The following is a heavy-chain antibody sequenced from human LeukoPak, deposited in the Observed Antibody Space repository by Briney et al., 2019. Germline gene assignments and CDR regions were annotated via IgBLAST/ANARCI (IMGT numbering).Heavy chain of an antibody. D-gene: IGHD3-3*01. J-gene: IGHJ6*03. CDR2: ISAYNGNT. CDR1: GYTLTSYG. V-gene: IGHV1-18*01. CDR3: ARGRGDLEWFYYMDV. Sequence: GASVKVSCKASGYTLTSYGISWVRQAPGQGLEWMGSISAYNGNTNYAQKLQGRVTMTTDTSTSTAYMELRSLRSDDTAVYYCARGRGDLEWFYYMDVWGKGTTVTVSS.